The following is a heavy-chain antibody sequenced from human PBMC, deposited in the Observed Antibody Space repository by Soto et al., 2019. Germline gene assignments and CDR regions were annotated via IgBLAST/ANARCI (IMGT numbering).Heavy chain of an antibody. D-gene: IGHD6-19*01. V-gene: IGHV3-7*01. CDR2: IKQDGSEK. CDR1: GFTFSSYW. J-gene: IGHJ3*02. Sequence: EVQLVESGGGLVQPGGSLRLSCAASGFTFSSYWMSWVRQAPGKGLEWVVNIKQDGSEKYYVDSVKGRFTISRDNAKNSLYLQMNSLRAEDTAVYYCARDSSGWYLQLDAFDIWGQGTMVTVSS. CDR3: ARDSSGWYLQLDAFDI.